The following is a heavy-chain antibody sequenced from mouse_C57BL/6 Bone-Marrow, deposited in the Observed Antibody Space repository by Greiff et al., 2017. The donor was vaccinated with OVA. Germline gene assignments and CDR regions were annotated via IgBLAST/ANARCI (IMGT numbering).Heavy chain of an antibody. Sequence: EVQLQESGPGLVKPSQSLSLTCSVTGYSITSGYYWNWIRQFPGNKLEWMGYISYDGSNNYNPSLKNRISITRDTFKNQFFLKLNSVTTEDTATYYCARDRDYYGSSYWFAYWGQGTLVTVSA. CDR1: GYSITSGYY. D-gene: IGHD1-1*01. CDR3: ARDRDYYGSSYWFAY. J-gene: IGHJ3*01. V-gene: IGHV3-6*01. CDR2: ISYDGSN.